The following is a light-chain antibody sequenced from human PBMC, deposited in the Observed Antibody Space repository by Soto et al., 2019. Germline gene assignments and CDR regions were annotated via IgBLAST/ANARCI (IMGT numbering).Light chain of an antibody. V-gene: IGKV1-27*01. J-gene: IGKJ4*01. CDR2: AAS. CDR3: QKYNSAPALT. Sequence: DIQMTQSPSTLSASVGDRVTITCRASQDVNNYLAWYQQKPGKVPKLLIYAASTLQSGVPSRFSGSGSGTDFTLTISSLQPEDVATYYCQKYNSAPALTFGGGTKVDIK. CDR1: QDVNNY.